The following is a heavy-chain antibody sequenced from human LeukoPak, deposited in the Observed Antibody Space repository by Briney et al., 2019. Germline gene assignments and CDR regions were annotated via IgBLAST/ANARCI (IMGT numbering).Heavy chain of an antibody. D-gene: IGHD4-23*01. CDR2: IFPGDSDT. J-gene: IGHJ4*02. CDR1: GYSFTTYW. V-gene: IGHV5-51*01. Sequence: GESLKISCQASGYSFTTYWIGWVRQMPGTGLELMGIIFPGDSDTRYSPSFQGQVTISADTSNNTAYLQWNRLKASDTAMYYCARLDYGGNCFDYWGQGALVTVSS. CDR3: ARLDYGGNCFDY.